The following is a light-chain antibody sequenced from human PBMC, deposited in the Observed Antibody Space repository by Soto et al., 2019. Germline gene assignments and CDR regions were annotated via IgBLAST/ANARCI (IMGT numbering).Light chain of an antibody. Sequence: EIVLTQSPDTLSLSPGERATLSYRASQSVSNNYLAWYQQRPGQAPRLLIYGAISRATGIPDRFSGSGSGTDFTLTISRLEPEDFALYYCQQYGSSPRTFGQGTNLEI. CDR2: GAI. J-gene: IGKJ2*01. CDR3: QQYGSSPRT. V-gene: IGKV3-20*01. CDR1: QSVSNNY.